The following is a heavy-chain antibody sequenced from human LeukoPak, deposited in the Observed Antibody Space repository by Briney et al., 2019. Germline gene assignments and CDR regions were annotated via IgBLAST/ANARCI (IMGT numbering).Heavy chain of an antibody. Sequence: GGSLRLSCAASGFTFSSYWMTWVRQAPGKGLEWVANIEQDGGEKYYVDSVKGRFTISRDNAKNSLYLQMNSLRAEDTAVYYCARGGMTRRFYYYYMDVWGKGTTVTVSS. J-gene: IGHJ6*03. CDR1: GFTFSSYW. CDR3: ARGGMTRRFYYYYMDV. D-gene: IGHD3-16*01. V-gene: IGHV3-7*04. CDR2: IEQDGGEK.